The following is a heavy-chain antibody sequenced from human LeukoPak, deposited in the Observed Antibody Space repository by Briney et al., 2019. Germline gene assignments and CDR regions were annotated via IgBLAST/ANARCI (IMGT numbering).Heavy chain of an antibody. Sequence: PGGSLRLSCAAYGFTFSSNYMSWVRQAPGKGLEWVSVIYSGGSTYYADSVKGRFTISRHNSKNTLYLQMNSLRAEDTAVYYCARSIAANRDDAFDIWGQGTMVTVSS. V-gene: IGHV3-53*04. CDR2: IYSGGST. D-gene: IGHD6-13*01. CDR3: ARSIAANRDDAFDI. CDR1: GFTFSSNY. J-gene: IGHJ3*02.